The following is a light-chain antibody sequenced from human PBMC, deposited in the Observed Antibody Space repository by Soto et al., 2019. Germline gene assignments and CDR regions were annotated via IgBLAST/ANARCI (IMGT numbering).Light chain of an antibody. CDR1: QSVTSK. CDR3: XQYNNXPPS. CDR2: DAS. J-gene: IGKJ1*01. V-gene: IGKV3-15*01. Sequence: ETVLTQSPATLSVSPGERATLXCRASQSVTSKLAWYQXKPGQAPRVLMYDASTRATGIPARFSGSGSGTDFTLTITSLXXXXXXXXXCXQYNNXPPSFGQGTKV.